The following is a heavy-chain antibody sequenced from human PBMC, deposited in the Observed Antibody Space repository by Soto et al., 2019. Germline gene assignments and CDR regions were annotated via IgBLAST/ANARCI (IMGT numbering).Heavy chain of an antibody. Sequence: QVQLVESGGGVVQPGRSLRLSCAASGFTFSSYAMHWVRQAPGKGLEWVAVISYDGSNKYYADSVKGRFTISRDNSKNTLYMQMNSLRAEDTAVYYCARDVHDFGMLGPPNWYFDLWGRGTLVTVSS. J-gene: IGHJ2*01. CDR3: ARDVHDFGMLGPPNWYFDL. CDR2: ISYDGSNK. V-gene: IGHV3-30-3*01. CDR1: GFTFSSYA. D-gene: IGHD4-17*01.